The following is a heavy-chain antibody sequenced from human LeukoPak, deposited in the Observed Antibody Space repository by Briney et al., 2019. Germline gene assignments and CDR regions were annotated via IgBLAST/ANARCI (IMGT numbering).Heavy chain of an antibody. CDR2: INPNSGGT. J-gene: IGHJ4*02. D-gene: IGHD6-19*01. V-gene: IGHV1-2*02. CDR3: ARYGYSSGWDFDY. CDR1: GYTFTGYY. Sequence: ASVKVSCKASGYTFTGYYMHWVRQAPGQGLEWMGWINPNSGGTNYAQKFQGRVTMTRDTSISTAYMELSRLRSDDTAVYYCARYGYSSGWDFDYWGQGTLVTVSS.